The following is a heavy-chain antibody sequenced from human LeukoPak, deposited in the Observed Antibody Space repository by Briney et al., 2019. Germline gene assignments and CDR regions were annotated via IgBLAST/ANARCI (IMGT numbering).Heavy chain of an antibody. CDR3: ARDQMGGSYYGYFQH. CDR2: ISAYNGNT. CDR1: GYTFTTYG. J-gene: IGHJ1*01. Sequence: ASVKVSCKASGYTFTTYGISWVRQAPGQGLEWMGWISAYNGNTKCAQKLQGRVTMTTDTSTSTAYMDLKSLRSDDTAVYYCARDQMGGSYYGYFQHWGQGTLVTVSS. V-gene: IGHV1-18*01. D-gene: IGHD1-26*01.